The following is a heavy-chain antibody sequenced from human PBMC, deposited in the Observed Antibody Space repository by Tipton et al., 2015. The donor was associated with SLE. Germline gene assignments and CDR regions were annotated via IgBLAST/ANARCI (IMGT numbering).Heavy chain of an antibody. V-gene: IGHV4-59*08. CDR1: GGSISSHY. J-gene: IGHJ6*02. Sequence: LRLSCTVSGGSISSHYWSWIRQPPGKGLEWIGYIYYSGSTNYNPSLKSRVTISVDTFKNQFSLKLNSVTAADTAVYYCARWSPYYYGMDVWGQGTTVTVSS. CDR2: IYYSGST. CDR3: ARWSPYYYGMDV.